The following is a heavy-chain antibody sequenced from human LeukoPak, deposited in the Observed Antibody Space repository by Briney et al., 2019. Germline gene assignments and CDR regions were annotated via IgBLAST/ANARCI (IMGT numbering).Heavy chain of an antibody. CDR1: GGSFSTYY. D-gene: IGHD2-15*01. CDR3: ARVPYCSGGSCNYYYYYGMDV. V-gene: IGHV4-34*01. J-gene: IGHJ6*02. CDR2: ICHSGNT. Sequence: PSETLSLTCAVFGGSFSTYYWSWIRQPPGKGLEWIGEICHSGNTNYNPSLRSRVTISVDTSQSQFSLKLSSATAADTAVYYCARVPYCSGGSCNYYYYYGMDVWGQGTTVTVSS.